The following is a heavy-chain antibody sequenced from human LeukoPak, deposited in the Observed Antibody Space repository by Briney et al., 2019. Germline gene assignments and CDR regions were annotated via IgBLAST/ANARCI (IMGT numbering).Heavy chain of an antibody. CDR2: IKSKTDGGTT. D-gene: IGHD1-26*01. J-gene: IGHJ6*03. CDR1: GFTFSNAW. CDR3: AKDGRSYGYYYYYMDV. Sequence: GGSLRLSCAASGFTFSNAWMSWVRQAPGKGLEWVGRIKSKTDGGTTDYAAPVKGRFTISRDDSKNTLYLQMNSLKTEDTAVYYCAKDGRSYGYYYYYMDVWGKGTTVTVSS. V-gene: IGHV3-15*01.